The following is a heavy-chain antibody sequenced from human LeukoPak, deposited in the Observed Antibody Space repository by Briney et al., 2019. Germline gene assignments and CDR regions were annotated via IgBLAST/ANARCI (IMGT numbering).Heavy chain of an antibody. V-gene: IGHV1-46*01. CDR2: ITPSGGTT. CDR1: GYTFTSYY. Sequence: ASVKVSCKASGYTFTSYYMHWVRQAPGQGLEWMGIITPSGGTTNNAQKFQGRITMTRDMSTSTVYMELSSLRYEDTAVYYCARDPGSPWGEPYYYYMDVWGKGTTATVSS. J-gene: IGHJ6*03. D-gene: IGHD3-16*01. CDR3: ARDPGSPWGEPYYYYMDV.